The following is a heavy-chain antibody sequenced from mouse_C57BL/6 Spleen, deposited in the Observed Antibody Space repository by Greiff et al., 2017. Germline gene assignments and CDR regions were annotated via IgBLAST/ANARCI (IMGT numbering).Heavy chain of an antibody. V-gene: IGHV3-6*01. J-gene: IGHJ3*01. CDR1: GYSITSGYY. CDR3: ARDPYSPFAY. CDR2: ISYDGSN. Sequence: EVKLLESGPGLVKPSQSLSLTCSVTGYSITSGYYWNWIRQFPGNKLEWMGYISYDGSNNYNPSLKNRISITRDTSKNQFFLKLNSVTTEDTATYYCARDPYSPFAYWGQGTLVTVSA.